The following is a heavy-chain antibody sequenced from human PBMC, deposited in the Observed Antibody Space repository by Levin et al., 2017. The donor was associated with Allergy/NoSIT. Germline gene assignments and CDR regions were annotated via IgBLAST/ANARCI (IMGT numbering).Heavy chain of an antibody. J-gene: IGHJ6*02. D-gene: IGHD6-19*01. Sequence: AETLSLTCTVSGGSVSSGTYYWSWIRQPPGKGLEWIGYINYRGSTNYNPSLQSRVTISVDTSKHEFSLKLSSVTAADTAVYYCARNRIVVAGGTDYDYGMDVWGQGTTVTVSS. V-gene: IGHV4-61*01. CDR3: ARNRIVVAGGTDYDYGMDV. CDR1: GGSVSSGTYY. CDR2: INYRGST.